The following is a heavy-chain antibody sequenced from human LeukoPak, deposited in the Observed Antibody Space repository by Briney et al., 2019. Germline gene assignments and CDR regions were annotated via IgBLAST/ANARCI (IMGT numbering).Heavy chain of an antibody. V-gene: IGHV3-7*01. Sequence: GGSLRLSCAASRFTFRNAWMTWVRQAPGEGLEWLANIKPDGSAKNYVDSVKGRFTISRDNALNSLYLEMSSLRGEDTAVYYCARDSGFNAFDIWAQGTMVTVSS. D-gene: IGHD3-22*01. CDR1: RFTFRNAW. CDR2: IKPDGSAK. J-gene: IGHJ3*02. CDR3: ARDSGFNAFDI.